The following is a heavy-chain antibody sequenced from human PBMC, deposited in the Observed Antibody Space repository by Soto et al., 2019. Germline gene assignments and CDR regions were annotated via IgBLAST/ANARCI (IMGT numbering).Heavy chain of an antibody. CDR3: ARDMSFYGDLTFFDY. CDR2: ISSNGGST. CDR1: GFTFSSYA. D-gene: IGHD4-17*01. V-gene: IGHV3-64*01. J-gene: IGHJ4*02. Sequence: EVQLVESGGGLVQPGGSLRLSCAASGFTFSSYAMHWVHQAPGKGLEYVSAISSNGGSTYYANSVKGRFTISRDNSKNTLYLQMGSLRAEDMAVYYCARDMSFYGDLTFFDYWGQGTLVTVSS.